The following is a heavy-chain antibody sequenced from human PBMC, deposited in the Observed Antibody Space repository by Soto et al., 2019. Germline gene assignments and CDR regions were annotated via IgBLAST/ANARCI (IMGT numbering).Heavy chain of an antibody. J-gene: IGHJ4*02. V-gene: IGHV4-59*01. CDR2: IYYSGST. CDR3: ARERRDGYKHYFDY. Sequence: QVQLQESSPGLVKPSETLSLMCTVSCGSISSYYWSWIRQPPGKGLEWIGYIYYSGSTNYNPSLNSRITPSLDTSKNQFSLKLSSVTAADTAVYYCARERRDGYKHYFDYWGQGTLVTVSS. D-gene: IGHD5-12*01. CDR1: CGSISSYY.